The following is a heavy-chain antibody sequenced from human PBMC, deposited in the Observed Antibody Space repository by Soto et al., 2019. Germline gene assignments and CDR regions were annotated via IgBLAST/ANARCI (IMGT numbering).Heavy chain of an antibody. Sequence: PSETLCLTCTVSGGSISSSSYYWGWIRQPPGKGLEWIGNIHYSGSTYHNPSLKSRVTISVDTSKNQFSLKLSSVTAADTAVYYCARHEYSSRGQYFDYWGQGTLVTVSS. D-gene: IGHD6-13*01. CDR1: GGSISSSSYY. CDR3: ARHEYSSRGQYFDY. V-gene: IGHV4-39*01. CDR2: IHYSGST. J-gene: IGHJ4*02.